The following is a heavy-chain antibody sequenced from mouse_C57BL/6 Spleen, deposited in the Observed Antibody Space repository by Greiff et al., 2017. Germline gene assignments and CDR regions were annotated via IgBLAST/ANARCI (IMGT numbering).Heavy chain of an antibody. Sequence: QVQLQQSGAELARPGASVKMSCKASGYTFTSYTMHWVKQRPGQGLEWIGYINPSSGYTKYNQKFKDKATLTADKSSSTAYMQLSSLTSVDSAVYYCASRSSVYSMVYWGQGTSVTVSS. CDR1: GYTFTSYT. D-gene: IGHD3-2*02. V-gene: IGHV1-4*01. CDR3: ASRSSVYSMVY. CDR2: INPSSGYT. J-gene: IGHJ4*01.